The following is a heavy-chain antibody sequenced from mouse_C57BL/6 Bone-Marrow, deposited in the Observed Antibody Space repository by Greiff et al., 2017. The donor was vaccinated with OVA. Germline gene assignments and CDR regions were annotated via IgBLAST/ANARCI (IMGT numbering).Heavy chain of an antibody. CDR2: ISSGGSYT. Sequence: EVQLVESGGDLVKPGGSLKLSCAASGFTFSSYGMSWVRQTPDKRLEWVATISSGGSYTYYPDSVKGRFTISRDNAKNTLYLQMSSLKSVDTAMYYCARQITTVVGDYWGQGTTLTVSS. V-gene: IGHV5-6*01. CDR3: ARQITTVVGDY. CDR1: GFTFSSYG. D-gene: IGHD1-1*01. J-gene: IGHJ2*01.